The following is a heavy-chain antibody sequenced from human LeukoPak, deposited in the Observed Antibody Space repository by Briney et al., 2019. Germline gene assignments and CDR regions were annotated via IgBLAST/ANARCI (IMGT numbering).Heavy chain of an antibody. D-gene: IGHD1-26*01. CDR3: TRESGAFSPFGF. V-gene: IGHV4-4*02. J-gene: IGHJ4*02. Sequence: PSGTLSLTCAVSGVSITTTNWWSWVRPPPGKGLEWIGEVHLNGATNYNPSLESRFSMSIDKSNNHLSLEVTSVTAADTAMYYCTRESGAFSPFGFWGQGTLVTVSS. CDR1: GVSITTTNW. CDR2: VHLNGAT.